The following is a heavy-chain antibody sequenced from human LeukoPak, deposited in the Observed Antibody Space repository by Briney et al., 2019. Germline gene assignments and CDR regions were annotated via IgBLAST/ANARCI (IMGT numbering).Heavy chain of an antibody. Sequence: GESLKISCKGSGYSFTVYWIGWVRQMPGKGLEWMGIIYPGDSDTRYSPSFQGQVTISADKSISPAYLQWSSLRASDTAMYYCARGPYCTGANCPFDYWGQGTLVTVSS. CDR2: IYPGDSDT. CDR3: ARGPYCTGANCPFDY. V-gene: IGHV5-51*01. CDR1: GYSFTVYW. J-gene: IGHJ4*02. D-gene: IGHD2-8*02.